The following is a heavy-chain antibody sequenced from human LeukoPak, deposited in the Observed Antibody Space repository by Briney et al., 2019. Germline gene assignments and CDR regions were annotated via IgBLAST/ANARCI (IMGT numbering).Heavy chain of an antibody. Sequence: PSETLSLTCTVSGGSISRSSYYWGWIRQPPGKGLEWIGSIYYSGSTYYNPSLKSRVTISVDTSKNQFSLKLSSVTAADTAVYYCARTRKNMIVVVIRTGYYFDYWGQGTLVTVSS. CDR3: ARTRKNMIVVVIRTGYYFDY. V-gene: IGHV4-39*01. D-gene: IGHD3-22*01. J-gene: IGHJ4*02. CDR2: IYYSGST. CDR1: GGSISRSSYY.